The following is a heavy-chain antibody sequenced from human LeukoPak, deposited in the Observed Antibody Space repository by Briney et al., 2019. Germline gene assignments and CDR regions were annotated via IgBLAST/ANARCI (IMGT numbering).Heavy chain of an antibody. CDR3: ARNASSGFFNA. D-gene: IGHD6-19*01. Sequence: SETLSLTCTVSGSSLSNGYYWGWIRQFPGKGLEWIGSIHHSGNRFVSGSTHYNPSLKSRLTVSADTSKNQFSLKLTSVTAADTAVYFCARNASSGFFNAWGQGTLVIVSS. CDR1: GSSLSNGYY. V-gene: IGHV4-38-2*02. CDR2: IHHSGNRFVSGST. J-gene: IGHJ5*02.